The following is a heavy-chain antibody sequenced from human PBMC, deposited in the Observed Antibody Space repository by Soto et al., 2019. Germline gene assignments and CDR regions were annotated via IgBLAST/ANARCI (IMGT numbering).Heavy chain of an antibody. CDR3: ARDLRDFWSGPPEYYYYYGMDV. CDR1: GYTFTSYY. V-gene: IGHV1-46*01. D-gene: IGHD3-3*01. CDR2: INPSGGST. Sequence: ASVKVSCKASGYTFTSYYMHWVRQAPGQGLEWMGIINPSGGSTSYAQKFQGRVTMTRDTSTSTVYMELSSLRSEDTAVYYCARDLRDFWSGPPEYYYYYGMDVWGQGTTVTVSS. J-gene: IGHJ6*02.